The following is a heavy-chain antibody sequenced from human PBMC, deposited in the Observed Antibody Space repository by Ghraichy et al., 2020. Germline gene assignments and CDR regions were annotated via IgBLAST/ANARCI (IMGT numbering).Heavy chain of an antibody. V-gene: IGHV3-15*01. CDR2: IKSKTDGGTT. Sequence: GGSLRLSCAASGFTFSNAWMSWVRQAPGKGLEWVGRIKSKTDGGTTDYAAPVKGRFTISRDDSKNTLYLQMNSLKTEDTAVYYCTTAPYSGSYWSLLDYWGQGTLVTVSS. D-gene: IGHD1-26*01. CDR1: GFTFSNAW. J-gene: IGHJ4*02. CDR3: TTAPYSGSYWSLLDY.